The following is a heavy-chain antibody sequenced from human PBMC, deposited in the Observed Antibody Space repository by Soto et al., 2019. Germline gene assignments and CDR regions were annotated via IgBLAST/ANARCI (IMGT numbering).Heavy chain of an antibody. D-gene: IGHD3-22*01. CDR2: NYYSGST. CDR1: GGSISSGGYY. CDR3: ARLKYYYDRSGDYRTHLDY. V-gene: IGHV4-31*03. Sequence: PSETLSLTCTVSGGSISSGGYYWNWIRQHPGKGPEWIGYNYYSGSTYYNPSLKSRVTISIDTSKNQFSLKLSSLTAADTAVYYCARLKYYYDRSGDYRTHLDYWGQGILVTVSS. J-gene: IGHJ4*02.